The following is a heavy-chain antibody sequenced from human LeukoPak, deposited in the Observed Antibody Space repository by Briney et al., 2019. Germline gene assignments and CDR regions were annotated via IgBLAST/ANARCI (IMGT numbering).Heavy chain of an antibody. CDR2: IYYSGST. CDR3: ASSEYSSSSPDY. D-gene: IGHD6-6*01. CDR1: GGSTSSYY. Sequence: SETLSLTCTVSGGSTSSYYWSWIRQPPGKGLEWIGYIYYSGSTNYTPSLKSRVTISVDTSKNQFSLKLSSVTAADTAVYYCASSEYSSSSPDYWGQGTLVTVSS. J-gene: IGHJ4*02. V-gene: IGHV4-59*01.